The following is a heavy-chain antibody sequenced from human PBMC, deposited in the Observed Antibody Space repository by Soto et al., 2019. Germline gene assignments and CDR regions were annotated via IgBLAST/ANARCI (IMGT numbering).Heavy chain of an antibody. V-gene: IGHV3-73*02. CDR3: TLIFGVVTAFS. CDR2: IRSKANSYAT. Sequence: EVQLVESGGGLVQPGGSLKLSCAASGFTFSGSAMHWVRQASGKGLEWVGRIRSKANSYATAYAASVKGRFTISRDDSKNTSYLQMNSLKTEDTAVYYCTLIFGVVTAFSWGQGTLVTVSS. D-gene: IGHD3-3*01. CDR1: GFTFSGSA. J-gene: IGHJ4*02.